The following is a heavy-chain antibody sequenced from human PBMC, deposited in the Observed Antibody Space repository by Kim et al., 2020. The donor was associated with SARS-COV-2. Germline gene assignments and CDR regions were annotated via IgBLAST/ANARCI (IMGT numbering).Heavy chain of an antibody. D-gene: IGHD1-1*01. CDR3: AHRTVVAGTIDY. CDR2: TSESGGGT. J-gene: IGHJ4*01. V-gene: IGHV3-23*01. Sequence: GGSLRLSCAASGITFSSYAMSWVRQAPGKGLEWVSATSESGGGTYYADSVKGRFTISRDIPKYTVSLQMSGLRVEDTAIYYCAHRTVVAGTIDYCGHATL. CDR1: GITFSSYA.